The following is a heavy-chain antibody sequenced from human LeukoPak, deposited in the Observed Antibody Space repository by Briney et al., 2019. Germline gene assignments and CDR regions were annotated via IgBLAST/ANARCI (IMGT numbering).Heavy chain of an antibody. CDR1: GFTFSSYA. CDR2: ISYDGSNK. D-gene: IGHD3-22*01. Sequence: GGSLRLSCAASGFTFSSYAMHWVRQAPGKGLEWVAVISYDGSNKYYADSVKGRFTISRDNSKNTLYLQMNSLRAEDTAVYYCAKDQRITMTQNYYYYGMDVWGQGTTVTVSS. J-gene: IGHJ6*02. V-gene: IGHV3-30*04. CDR3: AKDQRITMTQNYYYYGMDV.